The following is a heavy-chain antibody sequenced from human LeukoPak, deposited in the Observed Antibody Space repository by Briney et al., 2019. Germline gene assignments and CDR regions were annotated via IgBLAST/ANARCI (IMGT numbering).Heavy chain of an antibody. Sequence: GGSLRLSCTVSGFTFSSYSINWVRQSPGKGLEWVSIISGSGGSTNYADSVQGRFTISRDNSKNTLYLQMNSLTAEDTAVYYCAREWPQGTFDFWGQGTLVTVSS. CDR1: GFTFSSYS. D-gene: IGHD5-12*01. V-gene: IGHV3-23*01. CDR2: ISGSGGST. J-gene: IGHJ4*02. CDR3: AREWPQGTFDF.